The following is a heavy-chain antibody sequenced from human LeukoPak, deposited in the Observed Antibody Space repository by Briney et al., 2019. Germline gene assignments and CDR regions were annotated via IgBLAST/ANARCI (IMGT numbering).Heavy chain of an antibody. CDR2: IFYTGST. CDR3: ARVRVVTFTYFDY. J-gene: IGHJ4*02. Sequence: SETLSLTCTVSGGSIYSHHRSWIRQPPGKGQEWVGYIFYTGSTNYNPSLKSRVTMSVDASKNQFSLKLSSVTAADTAVYYCARVRVVTFTYFDYWGQGTLVTVSS. D-gene: IGHD2-21*02. V-gene: IGHV4-59*11. CDR1: GGSIYSHH.